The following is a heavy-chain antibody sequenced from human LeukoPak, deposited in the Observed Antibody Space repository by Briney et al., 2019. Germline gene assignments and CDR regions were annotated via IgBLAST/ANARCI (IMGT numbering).Heavy chain of an antibody. Sequence: SETLSLTCSVSGGSVTSGGFYWRWLRQPPGKGPEWIATIYYTGSTYYNPSLNSRVNVSIDTSENQFSLRLTSVTGTDTAVYHCARHSGSGSLSRPFDPWGQGTLVTVSS. CDR3: ARHSGSGSLSRPFDP. J-gene: IGHJ5*02. CDR2: IYYTGST. CDR1: GGSVTSGGFY. V-gene: IGHV4-39*01. D-gene: IGHD3-10*01.